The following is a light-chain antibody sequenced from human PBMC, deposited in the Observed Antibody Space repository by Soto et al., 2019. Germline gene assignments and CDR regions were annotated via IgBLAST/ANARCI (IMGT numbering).Light chain of an antibody. CDR3: QQYNNWPPT. CDR1: QSVSNN. J-gene: IGKJ1*01. V-gene: IGKV3-15*01. Sequence: EIVMTQSPGTLSLSPGERATLSCRASQSVSNNYLAWYQQKPGQAPRLLIYGTSSRATGVPARFSGSGSGTEFTLTISSLQSGDFAVYYCQQYNNWPPTFGQGTKVDIK. CDR2: GTS.